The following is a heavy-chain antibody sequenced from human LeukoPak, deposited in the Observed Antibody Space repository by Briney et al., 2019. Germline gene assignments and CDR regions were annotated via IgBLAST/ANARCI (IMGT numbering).Heavy chain of an antibody. CDR1: GYSFTSYW. CDR2: IYPGDSDT. J-gene: IGHJ6*03. Sequence: GESLKISCKGSGYSFTSYWIGWVRQMPGKGLEWMGIIYPGDSDTRYSPSFQGQVTISADKSISTAYLQWSSLKASDTAMYYCARLGPSHLPHYYYYMDVWGKGTTVTVSS. V-gene: IGHV5-51*01. CDR3: ARLGPSHLPHYYYYMDV.